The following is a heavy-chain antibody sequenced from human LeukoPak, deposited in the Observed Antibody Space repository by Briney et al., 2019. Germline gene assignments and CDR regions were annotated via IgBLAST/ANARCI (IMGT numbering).Heavy chain of an antibody. D-gene: IGHD3-3*01. CDR2: IYTGGNT. Sequence: SETLSLTCTVSGDSISYGSYYWSWIRQPAGKGLEWIGRIYTGGNTNYNPSLKSRVTISVDTSKNQFSLELSSVTAADTAVYYCARDVPIFGVVSDYYYMDVWGQGTTVTVS. CDR3: ARDVPIFGVVSDYYYMDV. J-gene: IGHJ6*03. CDR1: GDSISYGSYY. V-gene: IGHV4-61*02.